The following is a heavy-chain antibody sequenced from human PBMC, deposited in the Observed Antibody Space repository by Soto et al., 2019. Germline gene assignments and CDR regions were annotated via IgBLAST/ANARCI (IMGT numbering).Heavy chain of an antibody. J-gene: IGHJ4*02. D-gene: IGHD1-26*01. CDR2: IGPESGAT. CDR1: GYTFTGHY. Sequence: ASVKVSCKASGYTFTGHYIHWVRQAPEQGPEWVGEIGPESGATRYAQKFQGRVTMTRDTSITTVYMELRNLSPDDTAVYYCGRGRSGQIVVFYWGQGTPVTAPQ. CDR3: GRGRSGQIVVFY. V-gene: IGHV1-2*02.